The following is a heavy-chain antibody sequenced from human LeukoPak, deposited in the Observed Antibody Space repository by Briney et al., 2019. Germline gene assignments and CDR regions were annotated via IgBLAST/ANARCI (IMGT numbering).Heavy chain of an antibody. V-gene: IGHV3-7*01. CDR2: VKKDASEK. CDR3: ARSRDAFDI. CDR1: GFTFSNYG. Sequence: GGSLRLSCAASGFTFSNYGMSWARQAQGKGLEWVASVKKDASEKYYVDSVKGRFTISRDNAKNSLYLQMNSLRAEDTAVYYCARSRDAFDIWGQGTMVTVSS. J-gene: IGHJ3*02.